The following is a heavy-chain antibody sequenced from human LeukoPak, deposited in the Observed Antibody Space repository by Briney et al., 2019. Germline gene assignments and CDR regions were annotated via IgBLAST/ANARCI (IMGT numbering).Heavy chain of an antibody. CDR3: ATSATNYGGLFDS. D-gene: IGHD4-23*01. V-gene: IGHV1-18*01. CDR2: ISGYNGNT. CDR1: GYTFSNYG. J-gene: IGHJ4*02. Sequence: ASVKVSCKTSGYTFSNYGISWVRQAPGQGLEWMGWISGYNGNTKCAQKLQGRVTMTTDTSTSTAYMELRSLRSDDTAVYYCATSATNYGGLFDSWGQGALVTVSS.